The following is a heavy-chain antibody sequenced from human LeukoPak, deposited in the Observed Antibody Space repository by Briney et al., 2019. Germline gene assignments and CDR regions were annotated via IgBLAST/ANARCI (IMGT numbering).Heavy chain of an antibody. CDR1: GGSISSGDYY. D-gene: IGHD5-18*01. J-gene: IGHJ2*01. CDR3: ARRQQTKHTYGYWYFDL. CDR2: IYYTGIT. V-gene: IGHV4-30-4*08. Sequence: SQTLSLTCTVSGGSISSGDYYWSWIRQPPEKGLEWIGYIYYTGITYYNPSLTSRVAVSLDTSKNQFSLKLSSVTAADTAVYYCARRQQTKHTYGYWYFDLWGRGTLVTVSS.